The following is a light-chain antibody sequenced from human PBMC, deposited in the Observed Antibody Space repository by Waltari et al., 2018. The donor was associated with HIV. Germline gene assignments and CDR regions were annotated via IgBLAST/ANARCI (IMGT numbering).Light chain of an antibody. Sequence: EKVMTQSPATLSVSPGDRATLSCRASQSVSSNLAWYQQKPGQAPRLLIYGASTRATGIPARFSATGSGTEFSLTISSLQSEDFAVYYCQQYNNWPITFGQGTRLEIK. V-gene: IGKV3-15*01. CDR2: GAS. CDR1: QSVSSN. CDR3: QQYNNWPIT. J-gene: IGKJ5*01.